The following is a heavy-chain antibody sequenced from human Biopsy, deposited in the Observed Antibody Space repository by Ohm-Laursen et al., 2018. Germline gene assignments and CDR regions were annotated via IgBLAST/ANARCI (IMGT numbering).Heavy chain of an antibody. CDR2: IYYGGIT. Sequence: GTLSLTCAVSGYSVTNDYYWGWIRQPPGKGLEWIGNIYYGGITYYTPSLKSRVAMSVDTSKNQFSLSLPFVTAADTAVYYCARVAGGYAYYYGMDVWGQGTTVIVSS. CDR3: ARVAGGYAYYYGMDV. CDR1: GYSVTNDYY. J-gene: IGHJ6*02. V-gene: IGHV4-38-2*01. D-gene: IGHD5-12*01.